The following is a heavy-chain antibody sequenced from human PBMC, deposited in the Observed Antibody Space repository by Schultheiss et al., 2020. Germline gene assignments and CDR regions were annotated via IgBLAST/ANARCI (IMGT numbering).Heavy chain of an antibody. CDR2: IYTSGST. CDR1: GGSFSGYY. CDR3: AEEGSGAPALS. Sequence: SETLSLTCAVYGGSFSGYYWSWIRQPAGKGLEWIGRIYTSGSTNYNPSLKSRVTISVDTSKNQFSLSLSSVTAADTAVYYCAEEGSGAPALSWGQGTLVTVSS. V-gene: IGHV4-59*10. J-gene: IGHJ4*02. D-gene: IGHD1-26*01.